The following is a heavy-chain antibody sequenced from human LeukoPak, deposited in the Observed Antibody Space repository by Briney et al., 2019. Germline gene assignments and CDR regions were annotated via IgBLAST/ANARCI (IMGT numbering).Heavy chain of an antibody. CDR2: ISWNSGSI. V-gene: IGHV3-9*01. D-gene: IGHD1-26*01. CDR3: AKDIRGQWELGTAFDI. J-gene: IGHJ3*02. CDR1: GFTFDDYA. Sequence: GGSLRLSCAASGFTFDDYAMHWVRQAPGKGLEWVSGISWNSGSIGYADSVKGRFTISRDNAKNSLYLQMNSLRAEDTALYYCAKDIRGQWELGTAFDIWGQGTMVTVSS.